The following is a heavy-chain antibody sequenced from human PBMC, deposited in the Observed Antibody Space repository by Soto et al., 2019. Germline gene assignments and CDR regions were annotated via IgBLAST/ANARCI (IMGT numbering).Heavy chain of an antibody. CDR1: EFTFSSYG. CDR3: AKDRAFWSGTHDAFDI. J-gene: IGHJ3*02. D-gene: IGHD3-3*01. V-gene: IGHV3-30*18. CDR2: ISYDGNNK. Sequence: LRLSCSASEFTFSSYGMHWVRQAPGKGLEWLSVISYDGNNKYYSDSVKGRFTISRDNSKNTLYLQMNSLRGEDTAVYYCAKDRAFWSGTHDAFDIWGQGTMVTVSS.